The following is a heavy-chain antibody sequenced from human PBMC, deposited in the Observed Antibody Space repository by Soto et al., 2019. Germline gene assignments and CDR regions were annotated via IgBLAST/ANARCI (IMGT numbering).Heavy chain of an antibody. Sequence: GGSLRLSCAASGFTFSSYAMSWVRQAPGKGLEWVSAISGSGGSTYYADSVKGRFTISRDNSKNTLYLQMNSLRAEDTAVYYCAKDLSSPLVVPAAIGTGGWFDPWGQGTLVTVSS. J-gene: IGHJ5*02. D-gene: IGHD2-2*01. CDR2: ISGSGGST. CDR1: GFTFSSYA. V-gene: IGHV3-23*01. CDR3: AKDLSSPLVVPAAIGTGGWFDP.